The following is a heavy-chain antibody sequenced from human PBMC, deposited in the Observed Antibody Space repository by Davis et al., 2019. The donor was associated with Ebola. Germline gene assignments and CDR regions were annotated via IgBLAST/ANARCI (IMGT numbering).Heavy chain of an antibody. CDR1: GFTFSSYW. V-gene: IGHV3-7*01. Sequence: GGSLRLSCAASGFTFSSYWMSWVRQAPGKGLEWVANIKQDGSEKYYVDSVKGRFTISRDNSKNTLYLQMNSLRAEDTAVYYCAKDLGYCSSTSCSPLGDYWGQGTLVTVSS. J-gene: IGHJ4*02. D-gene: IGHD2-2*01. CDR2: IKQDGSEK. CDR3: AKDLGYCSSTSCSPLGDY.